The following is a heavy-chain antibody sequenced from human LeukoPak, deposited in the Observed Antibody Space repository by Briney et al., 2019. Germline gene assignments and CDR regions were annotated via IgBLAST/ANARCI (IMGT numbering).Heavy chain of an antibody. CDR1: GGTFSSSP. J-gene: IGHJ4*02. V-gene: IGHV1-69*04. CDR2: IIPMLAIA. D-gene: IGHD6-13*01. CDR3: ARDVLAGAAAGTGYFDY. Sequence: SVKVSCKASGGTFSSSPITWVRQAPGQGLEWMGRIIPMLAIANYAQKFQGRVTITADKSTRTAYMELISLRSEDTAVYYCARDVLAGAAAGTGYFDYWGQGTLVTVSS.